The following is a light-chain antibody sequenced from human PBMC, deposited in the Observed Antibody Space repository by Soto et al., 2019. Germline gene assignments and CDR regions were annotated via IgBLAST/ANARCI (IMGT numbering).Light chain of an antibody. J-gene: IGKJ2*01. CDR3: QQYNTYPYT. Sequence: DIQMTQSPSTLSASVGDRVTTTCRASQSISRWVAWYQQKPGKAPKLLIYDASNLESGVPSRFSGSGSGTEFTLTISSLQPDDFATYYCQQYNTYPYTFGQGTKVDIK. CDR1: QSISRW. V-gene: IGKV1-5*01. CDR2: DAS.